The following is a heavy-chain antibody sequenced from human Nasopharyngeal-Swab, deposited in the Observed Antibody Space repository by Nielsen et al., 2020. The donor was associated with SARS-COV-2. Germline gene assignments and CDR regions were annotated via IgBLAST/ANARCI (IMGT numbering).Heavy chain of an antibody. CDR1: GFSLSTSGVG. V-gene: IGHV2-5*02. CDR3: AHRSTADGSGAYMDV. J-gene: IGHJ6*04. CDR2: IYWDDDK. Sequence: SGPTLMKPTQTLTLTCTFSGFSLSTSGVGVGWVRQPPGKALEWLALIYWDDDKRYSPSLKSRLAISKDTSKNQVVLTLINMDPVDTATYYCAHRSTADGSGAYMDVWGKGTAVTVSS. D-gene: IGHD3-10*01.